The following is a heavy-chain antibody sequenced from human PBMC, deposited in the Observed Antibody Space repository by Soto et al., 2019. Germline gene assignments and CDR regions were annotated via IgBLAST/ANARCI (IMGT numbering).Heavy chain of an antibody. CDR1: GYTFTSYA. CDR3: ARDSTSGKLRFLEWLTY. CDR2: INAGNGNT. D-gene: IGHD3-3*01. V-gene: IGHV1-3*01. J-gene: IGHJ4*02. Sequence: ASVKVSCKASGYTFTSYAMHWVRQAPGQRFEWMGWINAGNGNTKYSQKFQGRVTITRDTSASTAYMELSSLRSEDTAVYYCARDSTSGKLRFLEWLTYWGQGTLVTVSS.